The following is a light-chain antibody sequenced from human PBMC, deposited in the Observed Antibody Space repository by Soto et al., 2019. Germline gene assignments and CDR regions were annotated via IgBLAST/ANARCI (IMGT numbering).Light chain of an antibody. J-gene: IGKJ1*01. Sequence: DIQMTQSPSTLSASVGDRVTITCRASQSISSWLAWYQQKPGKAPKLLIYDASSLESGVPSRFSGSGSGTEFTLTISSLQPDDFATYYCQQYNSYSPVFGQGTKVEIK. CDR3: QQYNSYSPV. CDR1: QSISSW. CDR2: DAS. V-gene: IGKV1-5*01.